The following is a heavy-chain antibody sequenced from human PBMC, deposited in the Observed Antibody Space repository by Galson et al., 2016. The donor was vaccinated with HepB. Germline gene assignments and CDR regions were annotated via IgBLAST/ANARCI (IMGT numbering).Heavy chain of an antibody. J-gene: IGHJ4*02. CDR2: ISYDGNNK. D-gene: IGHD5-18*01. CDR1: GFTFSSYG. Sequence: SLRLSCAASGFTFSSYGIHWVRQAPGKGLEWVAVISYDGNNKYYADSVKGRFTISRDNSKNTLYLQMSSLRAEDTAVYYCAKDHGYSYGYLAYWGQGTPVTVSS. CDR3: AKDHGYSYGYLAY. V-gene: IGHV3-30*18.